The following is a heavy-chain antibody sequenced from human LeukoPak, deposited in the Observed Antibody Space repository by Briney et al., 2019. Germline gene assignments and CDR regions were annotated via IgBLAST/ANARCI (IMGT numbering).Heavy chain of an antibody. CDR2: INPNSGGT. CDR3: ARSVAKGFDY. CDR1: GYTFIDYY. V-gene: IGHV1-2*02. Sequence: ASVKVSCKASGYTFIDYYIHWVRQAPGQGLEWMGWINPNSGGTNYAQEFQGRVTMTRDTSISTAYMELSRLRSDDTAVYYCARSVAKGFDYWGQGTLVTVSS. J-gene: IGHJ4*02. D-gene: IGHD5-12*01.